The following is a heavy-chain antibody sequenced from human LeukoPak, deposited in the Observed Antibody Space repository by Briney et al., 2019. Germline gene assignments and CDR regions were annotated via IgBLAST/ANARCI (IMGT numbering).Heavy chain of an antibody. V-gene: IGHV1-2*06. D-gene: IGHD3-10*01. CDR3: ARDLDYYGSGRPNTPDY. CDR1: GYTFTGYY. CDR2: INPNSGGT. Sequence: ASVKVSCKASGYTFTGYYMHWVRQAPGQGLEWMGRINPNSGGTNYAQKFQGRVTMTRDTSISTAYMELSRLRSDDTAVYYCARDLDYYGSGRPNTPDYWSQGTLVTVSS. J-gene: IGHJ4*02.